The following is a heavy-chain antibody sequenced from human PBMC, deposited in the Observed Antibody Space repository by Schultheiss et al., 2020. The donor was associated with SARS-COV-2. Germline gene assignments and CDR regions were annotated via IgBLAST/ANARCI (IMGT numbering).Heavy chain of an antibody. CDR2: ISGSGGST. V-gene: IGHV3-23*01. J-gene: IGHJ4*02. D-gene: IGHD5-24*01. CDR3: ARGSRDGYRLN. Sequence: GGSLRLSCAASGFTFSSYAMSWVRQAPGKGLEWVSAISGSGGSTYYADSMKGRFTISRDNAKNSLYLQMSSLRAEDTAVYYCARGSRDGYRLNWGQGTLVTVSS. CDR1: GFTFSSYA.